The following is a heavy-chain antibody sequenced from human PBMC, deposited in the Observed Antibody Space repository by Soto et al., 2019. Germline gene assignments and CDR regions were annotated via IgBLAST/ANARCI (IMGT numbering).Heavy chain of an antibody. CDR1: GYSFTTYW. V-gene: IGHV5-10-1*01. J-gene: IGHJ5*02. Sequence: PGEPLKISCEASGYSFTTYWISWVRQRPWKGLEWMGAIDPRDSYTKYSPSFQGHVTISVDKSISTAYLQWNSLKASDTAIYYCASEKSDLELFNWLDPWGQGTLVTVSS. D-gene: IGHD1-7*01. CDR2: IDPRDSYT. CDR3: ASEKSDLELFNWLDP.